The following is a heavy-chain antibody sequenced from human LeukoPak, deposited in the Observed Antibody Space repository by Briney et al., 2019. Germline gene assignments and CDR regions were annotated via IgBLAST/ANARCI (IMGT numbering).Heavy chain of an antibody. CDR3: AREVLAVGAAGGGLDY. CDR1: GFSVSSNY. CDR2: IYSGGYT. D-gene: IGHD1-26*01. V-gene: IGHV3-53*01. J-gene: IGHJ4*02. Sequence: GGSLRLSCAASGFSVSSNYMNWVRQAPGKGLEWVSVIYSGGYTFHADSVKGRFTISRDNSKNTLYLHMNSLRAEDTAVYYCAREVLAVGAAGGGLDYWGQGTLVTGSS.